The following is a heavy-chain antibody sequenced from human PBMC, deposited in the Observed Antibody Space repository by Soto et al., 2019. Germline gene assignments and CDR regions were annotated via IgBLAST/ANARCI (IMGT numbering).Heavy chain of an antibody. CDR3: ANRESLDY. CDR1: GYSFTSYW. V-gene: IGHV5-51*01. Sequence: GESLKISCKGSGYSFTSYWIGWVRQMPGKGLEWMGIIYPGDSDTRYSPSFQGQVTISRDNSKNTLYLQMNSLRAEDTAVYYCANRESLDYWGQGTLVTVSS. D-gene: IGHD3-10*01. CDR2: IYPGDSDT. J-gene: IGHJ4*02.